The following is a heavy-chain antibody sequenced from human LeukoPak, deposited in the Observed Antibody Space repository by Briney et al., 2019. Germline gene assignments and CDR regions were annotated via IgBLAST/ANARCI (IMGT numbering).Heavy chain of an antibody. D-gene: IGHD3-22*01. CDR1: GGSISSSSYY. J-gene: IGHJ4*02. CDR2: IYYSGST. Sequence: SQTLSLTCTVSGGSISSSSYYWGWIRQPPGKGLEWIGSIYYSGSTYYNPSLKSRVTISVDTSKNQFPLKLSSVTAADTAVYYCARRGSYYDSPPFDYWGQGTLVTVSS. V-gene: IGHV4-39*01. CDR3: ARRGSYYDSPPFDY.